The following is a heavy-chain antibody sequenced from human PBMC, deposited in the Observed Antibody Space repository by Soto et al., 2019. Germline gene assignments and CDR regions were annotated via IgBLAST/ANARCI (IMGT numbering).Heavy chain of an antibody. V-gene: IGHV3-11*01. CDR3: ARDSPDCSGGSCYPGGIYYYYGMDV. D-gene: IGHD2-15*01. CDR1: GFTFSDYY. Sequence: GGSLRLSCAASGFTFSDYYMSWIRQAPGKGLEWVSYISSSGSTIYYADSVKGRFTISRDNAKNSLYLQMNSLRAEDTAVYYCARDSPDCSGGSCYPGGIYYYYGMDVWGQGXTVTVSS. CDR2: ISSSGSTI. J-gene: IGHJ6*02.